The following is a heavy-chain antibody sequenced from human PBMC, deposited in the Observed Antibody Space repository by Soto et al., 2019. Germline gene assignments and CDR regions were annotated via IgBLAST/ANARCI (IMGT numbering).Heavy chain of an antibody. Sequence: SLTCTVSGGSISSYYWSWIRQPPGKGLEWIGYIYYSGSTNYNPSLKSRVTISVDTSKNQFSLKLSSVTAADTAVYYCARVEYYYGPDWFDPWGQGTLVTVSS. J-gene: IGHJ5*02. CDR2: IYYSGST. CDR1: GGSISSYY. CDR3: ARVEYYYGPDWFDP. V-gene: IGHV4-59*01. D-gene: IGHD3-10*01.